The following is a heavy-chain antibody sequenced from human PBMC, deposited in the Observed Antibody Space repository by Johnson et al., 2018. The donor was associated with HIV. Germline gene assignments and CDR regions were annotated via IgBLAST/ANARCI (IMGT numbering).Heavy chain of an antibody. Sequence: VQLVESGGGVVQPGGSLRLSCIASGFTFSGSALHWVRQASGKGLEWVGLIRSKGNTYATVYSASLKGRFTISRDDSKNTAYLQMNDLRPDDTAVYHCTKFVGCCSGGGCYTPGDVWGQGTVVTVSS. CDR3: TKFVGCCSGGGCYTPGDV. CDR1: GFTFSGSA. CDR2: IRSKGNTYAT. V-gene: IGHV3-73*01. D-gene: IGHD2-15*01. J-gene: IGHJ3*01.